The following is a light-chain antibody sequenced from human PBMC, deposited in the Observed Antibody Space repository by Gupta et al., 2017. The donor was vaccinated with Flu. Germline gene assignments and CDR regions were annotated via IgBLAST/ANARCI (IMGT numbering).Light chain of an antibody. J-gene: IGLJ2*01. CDR2: NVN. CDR1: SSDGGYNY. CDR3: SSYTRSPTLVV. V-gene: IGLV2-14*04. Sequence: TSSDGGYNYVSWYQQYPGRAPKLIIFNVNDRPSGVSNRFSGFKSGSTASLTISGLQAEDEANYYCSSYTRSPTLVVFGGGTKLTVL.